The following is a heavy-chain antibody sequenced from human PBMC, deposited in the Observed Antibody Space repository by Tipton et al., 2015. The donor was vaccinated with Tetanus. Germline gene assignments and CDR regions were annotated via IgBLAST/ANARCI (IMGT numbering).Heavy chain of an antibody. Sequence: QSGPEVKKPGASVKVSCKASGYTFTSYGISWVRQAPGQGLGWMGWISACNGNTNYAQKLQGRVTMTTDTSTSTAYMELRSLRSDDTAVYYCARDPRNGIAAAAWFDPWGQGTLVTVSS. V-gene: IGHV1-18*01. J-gene: IGHJ5*02. CDR1: GYTFTSYG. CDR2: ISACNGNT. D-gene: IGHD6-13*01. CDR3: ARDPRNGIAAAAWFDP.